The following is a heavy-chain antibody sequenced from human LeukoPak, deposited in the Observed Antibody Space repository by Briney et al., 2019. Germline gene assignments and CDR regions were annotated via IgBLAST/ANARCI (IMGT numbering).Heavy chain of an antibody. CDR2: MNPNSGNT. CDR3: ARGGCGSGLNDY. Sequence: GASVKVSCKASGYTFTSYDINWVRQATGQGLEWMGWMNPNSGNTGYAQKFQGRVTMTKNTSISTAYMELSSLRSEDSAVYYCARGGCGSGLNDYWGQGTLVTVSS. D-gene: IGHD3-10*01. CDR1: GYTFTSYD. V-gene: IGHV1-8*01. J-gene: IGHJ4*02.